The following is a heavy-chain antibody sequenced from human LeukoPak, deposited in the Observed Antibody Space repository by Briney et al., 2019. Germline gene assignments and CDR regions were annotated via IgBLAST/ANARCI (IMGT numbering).Heavy chain of an antibody. V-gene: IGHV3-7*01. CDR3: ARDEPIVVVPAAIGGLVDY. CDR1: GFTFSSYW. Sequence: GGSLRLSCAASGFTFSSYWMNWVRQAPGKGLEWVANIKQEGNDKYYVDSVKGRFTISRDNAKNSLYLQMNSLRAEDTAVYYCARDEPIVVVPAAIGGLVDYWGQGTLVTVSS. CDR2: IKQEGNDK. D-gene: IGHD2-2*01. J-gene: IGHJ4*02.